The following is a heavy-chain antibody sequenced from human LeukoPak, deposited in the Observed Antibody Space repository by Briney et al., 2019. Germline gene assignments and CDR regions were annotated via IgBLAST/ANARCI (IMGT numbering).Heavy chain of an antibody. Sequence: ASVKVSCKASGYSYGISWVRQAPGQGLEWMGWISAYNGNTNYAQKLQGRVTMTTDTSTSTAYMELRSLRSDDTAVYYCARPYYYYDSSGYYYGWGQGTLVTVSS. J-gene: IGHJ4*02. CDR2: ISAYNGNT. D-gene: IGHD3-22*01. V-gene: IGHV1-18*01. CDR3: ARPYYYYDSSGYYYG. CDR1: GYSYG.